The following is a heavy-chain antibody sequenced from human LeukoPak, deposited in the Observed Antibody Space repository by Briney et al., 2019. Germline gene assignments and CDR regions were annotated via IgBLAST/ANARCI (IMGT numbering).Heavy chain of an antibody. CDR3: ATIQRDHAFDI. J-gene: IGHJ3*02. V-gene: IGHV4-34*01. Sequence: PSETLSLTCAVYGGSFSGYYWSWIRQPPGKGLEWIGEINQSGSTNYNPSLKSRVTISVDTSKNQFSLKLNSMTAADTAVYYCATIQRDHAFDIWGQGTVVTVSS. D-gene: IGHD6-25*01. CDR2: INQSGST. CDR1: GGSFSGYY.